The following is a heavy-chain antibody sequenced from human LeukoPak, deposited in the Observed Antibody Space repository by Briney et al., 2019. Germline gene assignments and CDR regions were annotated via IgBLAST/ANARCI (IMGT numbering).Heavy chain of an antibody. V-gene: IGHV3-30-3*01. CDR3: VKELDYYGSTEEYYGGVDAFDF. Sequence: GGSLRLSCAASGFTFSSYAMHWVRQAPGKGLEWVAVISYDGSNKYYADSVKGRFTISRDNSKNTLYLQMNSLRAGDTAIYYCVKELDYYGSTEEYYGGVDAFDFWGQGTMVTVSS. CDR2: ISYDGSNK. CDR1: GFTFSSYA. D-gene: IGHD3-22*01. J-gene: IGHJ3*01.